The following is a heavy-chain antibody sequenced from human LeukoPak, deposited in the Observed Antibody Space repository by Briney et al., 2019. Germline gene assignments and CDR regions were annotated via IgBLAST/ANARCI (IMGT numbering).Heavy chain of an antibody. J-gene: IGHJ6*02. CDR3: AKWGVATDYYYYGMDV. Sequence: PGGSLRLSCAASGFTFSSYGMHWVRPAPGKGLEWVAVISYDGSNKYYADSVKGRFTISRDNSKNTLYLQMNSLRAEDTAVYYCAKWGVATDYYYYGMDVWGQGTTVTVSS. D-gene: IGHD4-23*01. CDR2: ISYDGSNK. V-gene: IGHV3-30*18. CDR1: GFTFSSYG.